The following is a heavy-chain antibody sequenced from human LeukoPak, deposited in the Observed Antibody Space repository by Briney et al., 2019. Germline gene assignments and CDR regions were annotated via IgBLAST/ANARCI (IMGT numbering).Heavy chain of an antibody. CDR3: AHLPYDFWSSYYFDY. J-gene: IGHJ4*02. D-gene: IGHD3-3*01. CDR1: GFSLSTSGVG. V-gene: IGHV2-5*01. CDR2: IYWNDDK. Sequence: SGPTLVNPTQTLTLTCTFSGFSLSTSGVGVGWIRQPPGKALEWLALIYWNDDKRYSPSLKSRLTMTKDTSKNQVVLTMTNMDPVDTATYYCAHLPYDFWSSYYFDYWGQGTLVTVSS.